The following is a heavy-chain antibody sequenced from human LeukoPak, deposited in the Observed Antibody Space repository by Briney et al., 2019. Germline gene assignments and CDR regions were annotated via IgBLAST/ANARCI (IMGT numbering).Heavy chain of an antibody. CDR2: ISAGADVI. J-gene: IGHJ5*02. D-gene: IGHD5-18*01. CDR3: ARDAYVDTAMA. CDR1: GFSFRDYP. V-gene: IGHV3-23*01. Sequence: GGSLRLSCEAAGFSFRDYPMGWVRRASGKRLEWVSGISAGADVIFYADPAKGRFTISRDNSKNTLYLQMNSLRAEDTAVYYCARDAYVDTAMAWGQGTLVTVSS.